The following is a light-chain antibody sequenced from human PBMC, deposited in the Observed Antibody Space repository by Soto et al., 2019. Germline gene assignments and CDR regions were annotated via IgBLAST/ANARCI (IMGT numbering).Light chain of an antibody. CDR1: QSVSSN. J-gene: IGKJ1*01. V-gene: IGKV3-15*01. CDR2: GAS. CDR3: QQYGSSPRT. Sequence: IVMTQSPATLSVSPGERATLSCRASQSVSSNLAWYQQKPGQAPRLLIYGASTRATGIPARFSGSGSGTDFTLTISRLEPADFAVYYCQQYGSSPRTFGQGTKVDIK.